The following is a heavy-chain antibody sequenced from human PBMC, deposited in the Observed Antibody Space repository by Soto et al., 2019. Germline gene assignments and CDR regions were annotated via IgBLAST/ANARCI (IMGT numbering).Heavy chain of an antibody. V-gene: IGHV3-48*03. Sequence: WGSLRLSCVASGFTLRSYEINWVRQSPCKWLEWVSYISSSSSSISYPDSVKGRFTISRDNAKNSLYLQMNSLRAEDTAVYYCARESCSSSSCSTRYGMDVWGQGTTVTVSS. J-gene: IGHJ6*02. CDR2: ISSSSSSI. D-gene: IGHD2-2*01. CDR1: GFTLRSYE. CDR3: ARESCSSSSCSTRYGMDV.